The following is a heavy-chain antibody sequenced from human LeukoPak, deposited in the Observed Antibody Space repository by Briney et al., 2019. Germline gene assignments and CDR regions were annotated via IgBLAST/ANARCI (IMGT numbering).Heavy chain of an antibody. CDR1: GYSVSSGYY. CDR2: IYHSGST. V-gene: IGHV4-38-2*02. D-gene: IGHD6-19*01. Sequence: SETLSLTCTVSGYSVSSGYYWGWIRQPPGKGLEWIGSIYHSGSTYYNPSLKSRVTISVDTSKNQFSLKLSSVTAADTAVYYCARDWYSSGWYVRGYFDYWGQGPLVTVSS. CDR3: ARDWYSSGWYVRGYFDY. J-gene: IGHJ4*02.